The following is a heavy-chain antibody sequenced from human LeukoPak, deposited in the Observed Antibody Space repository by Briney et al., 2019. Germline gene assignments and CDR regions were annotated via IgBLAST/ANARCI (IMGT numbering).Heavy chain of an antibody. J-gene: IGHJ3*01. D-gene: IGHD1-26*01. CDR3: ARGGPWEGGDF. V-gene: IGHV4-59*01. Sequence: SESLSLTCTVSGGSISNSYWSWIRQPPGKGLEWIGYIYYSGSTNYNPSLKSRVTISIDTSKNQFYMKLSSVTAAHTALYYGARGGPWEGGDFWGQGTMATVSS. CDR1: GGSISNSY. CDR2: IYYSGST.